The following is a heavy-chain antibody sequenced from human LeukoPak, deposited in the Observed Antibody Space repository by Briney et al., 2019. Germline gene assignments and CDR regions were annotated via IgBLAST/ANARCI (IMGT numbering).Heavy chain of an antibody. Sequence: SETLSLTCTVSGGSISSYYWNWIRQPPGKGLEWIGYIYYSGSTNYNPSLKSRVTISLDTSKNQFSLKLSSVTAADTAVYYCARISAGYYDSSGYYVNWFDPWGQGTLVTVSS. J-gene: IGHJ5*02. CDR1: GGSISSYY. V-gene: IGHV4-59*01. CDR3: ARISAGYYDSSGYYVNWFDP. D-gene: IGHD3-22*01. CDR2: IYYSGST.